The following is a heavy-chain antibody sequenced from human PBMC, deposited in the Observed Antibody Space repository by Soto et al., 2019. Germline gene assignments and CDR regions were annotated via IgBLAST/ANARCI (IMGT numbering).Heavy chain of an antibody. D-gene: IGHD6-19*01. CDR1: GFTFDEYA. V-gene: IGHV3-9*01. Sequence: EVQLVESGGGLVQPGRSLRLSCAASGFTFDEYAMHWVRQAPGKGLEWVSSITWNGVNIGYAHSVKGRFTISRDNAKNSLDLQMNSLRVAETALYYCAKFAPHSSGHSDYLQQWGQGTLVSVSS. J-gene: IGHJ1*01. CDR3: AKFAPHSSGHSDYLQQ. CDR2: ITWNGVNI.